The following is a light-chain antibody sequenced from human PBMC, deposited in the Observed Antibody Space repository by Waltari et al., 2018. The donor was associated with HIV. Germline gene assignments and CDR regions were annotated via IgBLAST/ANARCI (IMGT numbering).Light chain of an antibody. J-gene: IGKJ2*03. CDR3: QQYGSSPPYS. V-gene: IGKV3-20*01. CDR1: QSVSSSY. CDR2: GAS. Sequence: EIVLTQSPGTLSLSPGERATLSCRASQSVSSSYLAWYQQKPGQAPRHLIYGASSRANGIPDRFSGSGSGTDFTLTISRLEPEDFAVYYCQQYGSSPPYSFGQGTKLEIK.